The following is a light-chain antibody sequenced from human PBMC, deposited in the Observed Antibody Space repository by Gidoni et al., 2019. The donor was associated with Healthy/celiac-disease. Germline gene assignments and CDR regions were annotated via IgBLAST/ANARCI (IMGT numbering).Light chain of an antibody. J-gene: IGKJ4*01. CDR1: QAISNY. CDR3: QQYDNLLSLT. Sequence: DIQMTQSPSSLSASVGDRVTITCQESQAISNYLNWYQQKPGNAPKLLIYDAANLETGVPSRFSGSGSGRDFTFTISSLQPEDIAAYYCQQYDNLLSLTFGGGTKVEIK. CDR2: DAA. V-gene: IGKV1-33*01.